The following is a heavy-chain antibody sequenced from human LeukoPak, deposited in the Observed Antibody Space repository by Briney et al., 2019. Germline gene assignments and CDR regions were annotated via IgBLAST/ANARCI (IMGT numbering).Heavy chain of an antibody. D-gene: IGHD4-23*01. Sequence: GESLKISCKGSGYSFTIYWIGWVRQMPGKGLEWMGIIYPGDSDTRYSPSFQGQVTISADKSISTAYLQWSSLKASDNAMYYCYTTVVTYTAFDIWGQGTMVSVSS. V-gene: IGHV5-51*01. CDR2: IYPGDSDT. CDR1: GYSFTIYW. J-gene: IGHJ3*02. CDR3: YTTVVTYTAFDI.